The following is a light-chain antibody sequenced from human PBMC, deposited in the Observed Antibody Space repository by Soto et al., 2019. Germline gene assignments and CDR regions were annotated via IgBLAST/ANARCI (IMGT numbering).Light chain of an antibody. CDR2: WAS. J-gene: IGKJ1*01. Sequence: DIVMTQSPDSLAVSLGERATINCKSSQSVLYSSNNKNYLAWYQQKPGQPPKLLIYWASTRESGVPDRFSGSGSGTDFTLAISSLQAEDGLDSYCQQYYNTTRKFGQGTKVEIK. V-gene: IGKV4-1*01. CDR3: QQYYNTTRK. CDR1: QSVLYSSNNKNY.